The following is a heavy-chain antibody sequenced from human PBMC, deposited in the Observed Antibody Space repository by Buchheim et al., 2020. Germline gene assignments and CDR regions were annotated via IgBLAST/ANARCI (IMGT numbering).Heavy chain of an antibody. CDR2: VSPIIGTT. CDR1: GGTFSSHG. D-gene: IGHD3-3*01. J-gene: IGHJ4*02. Sequence: QVQLVQSGAEVKKPGSSVKVSCKASGGTFSSHGLSWVRQAPGQGLEWMGGVSPIIGTTDYAQKFQGRLTMTADDSTSTANMELSSLTPEDTAVYYCARDDGVDTGSDYWGQGTL. CDR3: ARDDGVDTGSDY. V-gene: IGHV1-69*12.